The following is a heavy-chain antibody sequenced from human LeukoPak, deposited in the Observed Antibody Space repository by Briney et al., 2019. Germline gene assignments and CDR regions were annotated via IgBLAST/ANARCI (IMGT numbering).Heavy chain of an antibody. J-gene: IGHJ5*02. V-gene: IGHV3-21*01. CDR3: VSDLCGGDDQ. CDR2: ISSSSTYI. Sequence: GGSLRLSCAASGFTFSRYTMNWVRQAPGTGLEWVSSISSSSTYIYYPDSVKGRFTVSRDNAKDTLYLQMSSLRDEDTAVYYCVSDLCGGDDQWGRGTLVTVSS. D-gene: IGHD3-3*01. CDR1: GFTFSRYT.